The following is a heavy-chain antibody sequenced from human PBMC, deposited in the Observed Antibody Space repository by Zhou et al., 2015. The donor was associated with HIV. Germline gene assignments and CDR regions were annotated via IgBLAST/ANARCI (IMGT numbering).Heavy chain of an antibody. V-gene: IGHV1-69*06. D-gene: IGHD3-22*01. CDR2: IVLMFGTT. CDR1: GGSFSRHS. Sequence: QVQLVQSGAEVKKPGSSVKVSCEASGGSFSRHSVSWLRQAPGQGLEWMGGIVLMFGTTNSAQKFQGRVTITADKSTTTAYMELRSLTSEDTAMYYCARDRKEIRDNSGVYHRAFDIWGQGT. J-gene: IGHJ3*02. CDR3: ARDRKEIRDNSGVYHRAFDI.